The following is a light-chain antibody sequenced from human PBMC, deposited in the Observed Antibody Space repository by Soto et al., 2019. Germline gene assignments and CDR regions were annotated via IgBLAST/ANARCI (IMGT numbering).Light chain of an antibody. CDR2: GAS. CDR1: QGIRNE. Sequence: IQMTQSPSSLSASVGDRVTNTCRVSQGIRNELGWYQQRPGKAPKVLIYGASNLQSGVPSMFSGSAAGTDFTRTISSLQPEDVATYYCLQDYTYPWTFGQGTKVDIK. CDR3: LQDYTYPWT. J-gene: IGKJ1*01. V-gene: IGKV1-6*01.